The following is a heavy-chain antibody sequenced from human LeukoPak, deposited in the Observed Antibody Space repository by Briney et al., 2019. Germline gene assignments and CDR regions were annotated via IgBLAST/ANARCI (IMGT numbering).Heavy chain of an antibody. D-gene: IGHD3-22*01. Sequence: GGSLRLSCAASGGTFSSYIMSWVRQAPGKGLEWVATIKAGGEATFYADSVTAPFTISTHNSPHTLYLQMNSLRADDTALYFCARDHESSAYPTSDYWGQGPLVPVSS. V-gene: IGHV3-23*01. CDR1: GGTFSSYI. CDR2: IKAGGEAT. CDR3: ARDHESSAYPTSDY. J-gene: IGHJ4*02.